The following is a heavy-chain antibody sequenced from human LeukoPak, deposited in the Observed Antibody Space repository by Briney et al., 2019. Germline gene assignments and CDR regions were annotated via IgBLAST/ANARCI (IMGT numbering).Heavy chain of an antibody. CDR1: GFTFSSYA. Sequence: GRSLRLSCAASGFTFSSYAMHWVRQAPGKGLEWVAVISCDGSNKYYADSVKGRFTISRDNSKNTLYLQMNSLRAEDTAVYYCARDPCSGGSCYSSYFDYWGQGTLVTVSS. V-gene: IGHV3-30-3*01. J-gene: IGHJ4*02. CDR3: ARDPCSGGSCYSSYFDY. CDR2: ISCDGSNK. D-gene: IGHD2-15*01.